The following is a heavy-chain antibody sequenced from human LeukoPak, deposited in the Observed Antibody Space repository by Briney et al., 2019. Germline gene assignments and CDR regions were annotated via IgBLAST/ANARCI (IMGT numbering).Heavy chain of an antibody. D-gene: IGHD6-13*01. CDR3: ARGYGYVVHGFDY. Sequence: SETLSLTCAVYGGSFSGYYCSWIRQPPGEGLEWIWEINDSGSTNYNPSLKSRVTISVDTSKNQFSLKLSSVTAADTAVYYCARGYGYVVHGFDYWGQGTLVTVSS. CDR2: INDSGST. J-gene: IGHJ4*02. CDR1: GGSFSGYY. V-gene: IGHV4-34*01.